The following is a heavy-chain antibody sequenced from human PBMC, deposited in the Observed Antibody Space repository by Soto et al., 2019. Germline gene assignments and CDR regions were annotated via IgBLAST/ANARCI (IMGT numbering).Heavy chain of an antibody. J-gene: IGHJ4*02. CDR3: AKDIVKYTYGACDY. V-gene: IGHV3-30*18. CDR1: GFTFSSYG. CDR2: ISYDGSNN. D-gene: IGHD5-18*01. Sequence: PGGSLRLSCAASGFTFSSYGMYWVRQAPGKGLEWVAAISYDGSNNYHADSVKGRFTISRDNSKNTLYLQLNSLRTEDTAVYYCAKDIVKYTYGACDYWGQGVLVPVSS.